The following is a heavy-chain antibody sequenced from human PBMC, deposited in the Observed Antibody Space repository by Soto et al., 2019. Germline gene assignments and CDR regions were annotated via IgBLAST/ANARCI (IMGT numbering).Heavy chain of an antibody. D-gene: IGHD5-12*01. CDR1: GFTFITYA. CDR2: VSSEGGTQ. CDR3: ARETYYSGHVIGNLDL. J-gene: IGHJ2*01. Sequence: WGSLRLSCAASGFTFITYAMQCCRHSPVKWLEWVAVVSSEGGTQFYADSVKGRFTISRDNSKNSLYLQMSSLTIEDAAIYYCARETYYSGHVIGNLDLWGRGTLVTVSS. V-gene: IGHV3-30*15.